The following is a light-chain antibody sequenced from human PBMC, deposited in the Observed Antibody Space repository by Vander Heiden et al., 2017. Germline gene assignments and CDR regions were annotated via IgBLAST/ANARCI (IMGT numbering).Light chain of an antibody. Sequence: QSVLTQPLSVSAAPGQRVTISSSGKSSNIGNYYVSWYQHLPGTSPKLLIYDNNKRPSGIADRFSGSKSGTSATLGITGLQTGDEADYYCATWDTSLSAVVFGGGTKLTVL. CDR1: SSNIGNYY. J-gene: IGLJ2*01. CDR2: DNN. CDR3: ATWDTSLSAVV. V-gene: IGLV1-51*01.